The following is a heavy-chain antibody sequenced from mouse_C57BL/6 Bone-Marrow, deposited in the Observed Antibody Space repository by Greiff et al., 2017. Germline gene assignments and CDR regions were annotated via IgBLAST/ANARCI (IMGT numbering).Heavy chain of an antibody. CDR2: IYPGSGST. CDR1: GYTFTSYW. J-gene: IGHJ3*01. V-gene: IGHV1-55*01. D-gene: IGHD1-1*01. CDR3: ARLTTVGAWFAY. Sequence: QVQLQQPGAELVKPGASVKMSCKASGYTFTSYWITWVKQRPGQGLEWIGDIYPGSGSTNYNQKFKGKSTLTVDKSSSTAYMQLSSLTSEDSAVYYGARLTTVGAWFAYWGQGTLVTVSA.